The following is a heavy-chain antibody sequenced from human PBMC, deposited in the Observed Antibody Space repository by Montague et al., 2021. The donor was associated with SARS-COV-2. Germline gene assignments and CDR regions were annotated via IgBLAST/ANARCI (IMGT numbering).Heavy chain of an antibody. V-gene: IGHV6-1*01. CDR2: TYYRSKWYH. CDR3: ARTTTRMLYPENAFDI. J-gene: IGHJ3*02. D-gene: IGHD2-15*01. Sequence: CAISGDSVSSNTATWNWIRQSPSRGLEWLGRTYYRSKWYHDYAISLKSRITINPGTSKNQFSLQLSSVAPEDTAVFYCARTTTRMLYPENAFDIWGQGTMVTVS. CDR1: GDSVSSNTAT.